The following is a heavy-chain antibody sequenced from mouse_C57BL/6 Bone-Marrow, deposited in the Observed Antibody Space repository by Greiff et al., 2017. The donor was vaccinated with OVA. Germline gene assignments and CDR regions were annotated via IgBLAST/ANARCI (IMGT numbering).Heavy chain of an antibody. CDR1: GFTFSDYG. J-gene: IGHJ2*01. CDR2: ISSGSSTI. Sequence: DVMLVESGGGLVKPGGSLKLSCAASGFTFSDYGMHWVRQAPEKGLEWVAYISSGSSTIYYADTVKGRFTISRDNAKNTLFLQMTSLRPEDTAMYYCARSDYDYFDYWGQGTTLTVSS. CDR3: ARSDYDYFDY. V-gene: IGHV5-17*01. D-gene: IGHD2-4*01.